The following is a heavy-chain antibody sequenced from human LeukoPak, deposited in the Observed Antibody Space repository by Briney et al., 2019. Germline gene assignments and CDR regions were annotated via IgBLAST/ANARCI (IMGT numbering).Heavy chain of an antibody. V-gene: IGHV3-64*01. CDR1: GFTFKTYA. D-gene: IGHD3-22*01. CDR3: ARGLIGGYYDY. Sequence: GGSLRLSCAASGFTFKTYAMRWVRQAPGKGLEYVSAISSNGDNTYYANSVKGRFSISRDNSKNTLYLRMGSLRAEDMAVYYCARGLIGGYYDYWGQGTLVTVSS. CDR2: ISSNGDNT. J-gene: IGHJ4*02.